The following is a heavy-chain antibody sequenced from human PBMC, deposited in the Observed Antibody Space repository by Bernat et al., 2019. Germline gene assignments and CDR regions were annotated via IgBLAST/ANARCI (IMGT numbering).Heavy chain of an antibody. D-gene: IGHD1-1*01. CDR3: AKEGEGNNWSSFDI. CDR2: ISIDGKKK. CDR1: GFTINRYA. J-gene: IGHJ3*02. Sequence: QVQLVESGGGVVQPGRSLRLSCAASGFTINRYAMHWVRQAPGKGLEWVAVISIDGKKKHYAESVEGRFPISRDSSKNTLYLQMKSLRVEDTAVYYCAKEGEGNNWSSFDIWGQGTMVTVSS. V-gene: IGHV3-30*18.